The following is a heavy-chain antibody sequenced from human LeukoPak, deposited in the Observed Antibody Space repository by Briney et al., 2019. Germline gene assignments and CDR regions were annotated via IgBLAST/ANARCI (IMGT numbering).Heavy chain of an antibody. J-gene: IGHJ4*02. CDR2: ISSSSSSI. CDR3: ARGRGYCSSTTCYAGYYFDY. D-gene: IGHD2-2*01. Sequence: PGGSLRLSCAASGFTFSSYSLNWVRQAPGKGLEWVSYISSSSSSIYYADSVKGRFTISRDIAKNSLYLQISSLKAEDTAVYYCARGRGYCSSTTCYAGYYFDYWGQGTLVTVSS. CDR1: GFTFSSYS. V-gene: IGHV3-48*04.